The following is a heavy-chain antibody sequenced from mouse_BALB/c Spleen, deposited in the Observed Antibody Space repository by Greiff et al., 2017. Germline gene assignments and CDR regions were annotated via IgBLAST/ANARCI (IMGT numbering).Heavy chain of an antibody. J-gene: IGHJ3*01. V-gene: IGHV1S29*02. D-gene: IGHD2-3*01. CDR3: ARVGYYEAWFAY. CDR1: GYTFTDYN. Sequence: EVQLQQSGPELVKPGASVKISCKASGYTFTDYNMHWVKQSHGKSLEWIGYIYPYNGGTGYNQKFKSKATLTVDNSSSTAYMELRSLTSEDSAVYYCARVGYYEAWFAYWGQGTLVTVSA. CDR2: IYPYNGGT.